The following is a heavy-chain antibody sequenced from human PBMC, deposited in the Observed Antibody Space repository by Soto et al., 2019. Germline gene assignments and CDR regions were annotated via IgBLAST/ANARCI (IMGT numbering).Heavy chain of an antibody. CDR3: ARADDYVWGSYRFAFDY. D-gene: IGHD3-16*02. J-gene: IGHJ4*02. V-gene: IGHV1-69*01. Sequence: QVQLVQSGAEVKKPGSSVKVSCKASGGTFSSYAISWVRQAPGQGLEWMGGFIPIFGTANYAQKFQGRVTITADESTSPAYMELGSLRSEDTAVYYCARADDYVWGSYRFAFDYWGQGTLVTVSS. CDR2: FIPIFGTA. CDR1: GGTFSSYA.